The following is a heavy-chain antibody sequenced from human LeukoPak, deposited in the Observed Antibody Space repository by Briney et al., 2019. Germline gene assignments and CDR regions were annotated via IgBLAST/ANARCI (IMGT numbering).Heavy chain of an antibody. CDR3: ARVRVGGGSYGGLDY. V-gene: IGHV1-2*02. D-gene: IGHD1-26*01. CDR1: GYTFTVYY. CDR2: INPNSGGT. J-gene: IGHJ4*02. Sequence: ASLRVSCKASGYTFTVYYMHWVRQAPRQGLEWLGWINPNSGGTNYAEEFQDRVNMTRDTSISTAYMELSSLKSDDTAVYYCARVRVGGGSYGGLDYWGQGTLVTVSS.